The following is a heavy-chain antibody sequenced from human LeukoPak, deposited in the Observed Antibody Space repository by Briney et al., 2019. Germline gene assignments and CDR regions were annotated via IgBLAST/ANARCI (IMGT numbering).Heavy chain of an antibody. J-gene: IGHJ4*02. CDR2: ITGSADNT. Sequence: GGSLRLSCVASGFAFSSYAMSWVRQAPGKGLEWVSSITGSADNTYYADSVKGRFTISRDNSKNTLFLQMSSLRAEDTAFYYCAKLDSSGYYTKWGQGTLVTVSS. CDR3: AKLDSSGYYTK. D-gene: IGHD3-22*01. V-gene: IGHV3-23*01. CDR1: GFAFSSYA.